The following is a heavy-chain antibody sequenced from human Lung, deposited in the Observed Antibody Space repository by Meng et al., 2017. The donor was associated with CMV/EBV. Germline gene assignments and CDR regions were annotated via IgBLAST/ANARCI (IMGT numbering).Heavy chain of an antibody. J-gene: IGHJ4*02. CDR1: GGPLSRTNW. Sequence: QGKMKRQGPGLVTPSGTLSVTCAVCGGPLSRTNWWSWVGQRHGKGLEWIGEIYHSRSTNYNQSLKSQVSISVDKSNNQFSLKLSSVTAADTAVYCCARADKVRFDSWGQGTLVTVSS. CDR3: ARADKVRFDS. V-gene: IGHV4-4*01. CDR2: IYHSRST.